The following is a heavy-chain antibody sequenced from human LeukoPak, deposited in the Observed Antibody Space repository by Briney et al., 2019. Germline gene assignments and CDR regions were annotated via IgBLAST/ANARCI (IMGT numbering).Heavy chain of an antibody. J-gene: IGHJ4*02. V-gene: IGHV4-59*01. CDR1: GTSIRSYC. CDR3: ASARLYGSGNYPFDY. D-gene: IGHD3-10*01. CDR2: IHYRGSS. Sequence: SETLSLTCSVSGTSIRSYCWSWIRQPPGKGLEWIGYIHYRGSSNYNPSLKNRVTISIDTSKNQFSLKLRSVTAADTAVYYCASARLYGSGNYPFDYWGQGTLVTVSS.